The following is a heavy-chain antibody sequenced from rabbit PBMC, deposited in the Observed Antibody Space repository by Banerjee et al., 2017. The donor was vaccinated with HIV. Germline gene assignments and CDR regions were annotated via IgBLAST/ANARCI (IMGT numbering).Heavy chain of an antibody. CDR2: INTSSGNT. Sequence: QEQLEESGGDLVKPEGSLTLTCTASGFSFSFKYVMCWVRQAPGKGLEWIGCINTSSGNTVYASWAKGRFTISRTSSTTVALQMTSLTVADTATYFCARELGDYYGMDLWGPGTLVTVS. CDR1: GFSFSFKYV. CDR3: ARELGDYYGMDL. J-gene: IGHJ6*01. D-gene: IGHD4-1*01. V-gene: IGHV1S45*01.